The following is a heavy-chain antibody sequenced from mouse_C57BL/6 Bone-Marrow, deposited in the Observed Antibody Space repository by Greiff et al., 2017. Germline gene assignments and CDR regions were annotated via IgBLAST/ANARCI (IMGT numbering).Heavy chain of an antibody. D-gene: IGHD3-2*02. V-gene: IGHV1-61*01. CDR2: IYPSDSET. Sequence: VQLQQPGAELVRPGSSVKLSCKASGYTFTSYWMDWVKQRPGQGLEWIGNIYPSDSETHYNPMFKDKATLTVDKSSSTAYMQLSSLTSEDSAFYYCARKDSSGYGRAYWGQGTLITVTA. CDR3: ARKDSSGYGRAY. CDR1: GYTFTSYW. J-gene: IGHJ3*01.